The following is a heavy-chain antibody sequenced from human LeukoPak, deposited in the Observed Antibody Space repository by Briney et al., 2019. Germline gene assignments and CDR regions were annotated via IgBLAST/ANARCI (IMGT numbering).Heavy chain of an antibody. CDR1: GYIFTNYA. V-gene: IGHV1-18*01. CDR3: ARDRLSDYDTLTGAAIPFDY. Sequence: ASVKVSCKASGYIFTNYAITWVRQAPGQGLEWMAWINTYNGNRNHAQNLHGRVTLTTDTSTSTAYMELRRLRSDDTAVYYCARDRLSDYDTLTGAAIPFDYWGQGTLVTVSS. J-gene: IGHJ4*02. D-gene: IGHD3-9*01. CDR2: INTYNGNR.